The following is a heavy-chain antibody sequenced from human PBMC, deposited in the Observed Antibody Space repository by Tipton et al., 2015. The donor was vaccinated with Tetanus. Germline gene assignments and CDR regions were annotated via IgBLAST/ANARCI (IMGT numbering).Heavy chain of an antibody. V-gene: IGHV5-51*01. CDR3: ARAHCSDGVCNFDF. CDR2: IYPADSDT. CDR1: GYSFSSYY. J-gene: IGHJ4*02. D-gene: IGHD2-8*01. Sequence: QLVQSGAEVKKPGESLKISCEASGYSFSSYYIAWARQMPGKGLEWMGIIYPADSDTRYSPSFQGQVTISVDKSINTAYLQWSSLKASDTSMFYCARAHCSDGVCNFDFWGQGALVTVAS.